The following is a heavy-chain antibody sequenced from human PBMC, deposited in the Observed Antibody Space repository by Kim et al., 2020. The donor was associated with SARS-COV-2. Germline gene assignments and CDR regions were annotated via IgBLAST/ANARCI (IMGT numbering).Heavy chain of an antibody. CDR1: GGSISSGGYY. CDR2: IYYSGST. D-gene: IGHD3-9*01. Sequence: SETLSLTCTVSGGSISSGGYYWSWIRQHPGKGLEWIGYIYYSGSTYYNPSLKSRVTISVDTSKNQFSLKLSSVTAADTAVYYCARGPLQYYDILTGYYKGPLYYWGQGTLVTVSS. J-gene: IGHJ4*02. CDR3: ARGPLQYYDILTGYYKGPLYY. V-gene: IGHV4-31*03.